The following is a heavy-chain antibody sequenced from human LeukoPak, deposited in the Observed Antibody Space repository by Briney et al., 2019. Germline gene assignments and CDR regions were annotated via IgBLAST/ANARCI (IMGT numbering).Heavy chain of an antibody. CDR1: GFTVSSTY. D-gene: IGHD6-6*01. V-gene: IGHV3-66*01. CDR3: ARGRPAHYFDS. J-gene: IGHJ4*02. Sequence: GGSLRLSCAASGFTVSSTYLTWVRQAPGKGLEWLSVIYSGGYTYYADSVKGRFFISRDISENMVYLQMNSLSVEDTAVYFCARGRPAHYFDSWGPGTLVTVSS. CDR2: IYSGGYT.